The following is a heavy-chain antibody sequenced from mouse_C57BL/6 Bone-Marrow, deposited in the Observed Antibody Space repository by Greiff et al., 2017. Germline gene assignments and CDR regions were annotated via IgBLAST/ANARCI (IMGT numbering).Heavy chain of an antibody. CDR3: GRTKYCDSGFAY. CDR1: GYAFTNYL. CDR2: INPGSGGT. D-gene: IGHD2-13*01. V-gene: IGHV1-54*01. Sequence: QVQLQQSGAELVRPGTSVKVSCKASGYAFTNYLIEWVKQRPGQGLEWIGVINPGSGGTNYNEKFKGKATLTADKSSSTAYMQLSSLTSEDSAVYFCGRTKYCDSGFAYEGRGTLATVTA. J-gene: IGHJ3*01.